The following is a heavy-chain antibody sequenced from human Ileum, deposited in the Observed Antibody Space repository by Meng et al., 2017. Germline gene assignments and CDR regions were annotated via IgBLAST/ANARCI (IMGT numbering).Heavy chain of an antibody. D-gene: IGHD2-15*01. J-gene: IGHJ4*02. CDR2: IYLAGSP. CDR3: VRHGGKYFDS. V-gene: IGHV4-4*02. CDR1: GGSTRSSFN. Sequence: VQRTGPGPGSGGPSGPPSLTSTFSGGSTRSSFNWSWVRQSPGKGLEWIGQIYLAGSPNYNPSLESRVTISVDKSKNQFSLRLTSVTAADTAIFYCVRHGGKYFDSWGQGTLVTVSS.